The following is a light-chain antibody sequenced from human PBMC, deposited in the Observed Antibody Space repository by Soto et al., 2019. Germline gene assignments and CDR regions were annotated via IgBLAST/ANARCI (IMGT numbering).Light chain of an antibody. CDR2: RNN. Sequence: QSVLTQPPSASGTPGQRVTISCSGSSSNIGSNTVNWHQQVPGTAPKLLIYRNNQRPSGVPDRFSGSKSGTSASLAISGLQSEYEADYYCAAWDDSLNGVVFGGGTKLTVL. V-gene: IGLV1-44*01. J-gene: IGLJ2*01. CDR3: AAWDDSLNGVV. CDR1: SSNIGSNT.